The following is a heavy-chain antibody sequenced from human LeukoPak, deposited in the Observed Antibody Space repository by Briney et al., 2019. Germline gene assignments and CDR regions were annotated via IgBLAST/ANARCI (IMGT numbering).Heavy chain of an antibody. CDR1: GFTFSTYW. CDR2: INTDGSST. Sequence: GGSLRLSCAASGFTFSTYWMHWVRQAPGKGLVWVSQINTDGSSTSYADSVKGRFTISRDNAKNTLYLQMNSLRAEDTAVYYCARGGYSYGYDCWGQGTLVTVSS. CDR3: ARGGYSYGYDC. J-gene: IGHJ4*02. D-gene: IGHD5-18*01. V-gene: IGHV3-74*01.